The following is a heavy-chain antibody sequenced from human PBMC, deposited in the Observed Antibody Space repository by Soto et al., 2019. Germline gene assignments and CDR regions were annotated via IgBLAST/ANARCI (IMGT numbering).Heavy chain of an antibody. Sequence: SGPTLVNSTETLTLTCTVSGFSLSNARMGVSWIRQPPGKALEWLAHIFSNDEKSYSTSLKSRLTISKDTSKSQVVLTMTNMDPVDTATYYCARIGYDFWSGYYSFDYWGQGTLVTVSS. D-gene: IGHD3-3*01. CDR2: IFSNDEK. V-gene: IGHV2-26*01. CDR1: GFSLSNARMG. CDR3: ARIGYDFWSGYYSFDY. J-gene: IGHJ4*02.